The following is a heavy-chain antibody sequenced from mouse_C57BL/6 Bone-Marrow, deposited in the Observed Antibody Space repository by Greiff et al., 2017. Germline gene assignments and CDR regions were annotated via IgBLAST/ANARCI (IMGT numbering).Heavy chain of an antibody. CDR3: ARSGPLGRSFDY. V-gene: IGHV1-55*01. Sequence: VQLQQPGAELVKPGASVKMSCQASGYTFTSYWITWVQQRPGQGLEWIVDISPTSGRTNYNEKFKRKAILTVDPSSNTASMQRSSLTSEGSAVFYWARSGPLGRSFDYWGQGTTLTVSS. J-gene: IGHJ2*01. CDR2: ISPTSGRT. D-gene: IGHD4-1*01. CDR1: GYTFTSYW.